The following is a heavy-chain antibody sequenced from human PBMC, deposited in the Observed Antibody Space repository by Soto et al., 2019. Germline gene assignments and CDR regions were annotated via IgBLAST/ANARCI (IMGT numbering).Heavy chain of an antibody. CDR2: IWYDGSNK. Sequence: PGGSLRLSCAASGFTFSSYGMRWVRQAPGKGLEWVAVIWYDGSNKYYADSVKGRFTISRDNSKNTLYLQMNSLRAEDTAVYYCARDLLQFGEAYFDYWGQGTLVTVSS. D-gene: IGHD3-10*01. J-gene: IGHJ4*02. CDR3: ARDLLQFGEAYFDY. CDR1: GFTFSSYG. V-gene: IGHV3-33*01.